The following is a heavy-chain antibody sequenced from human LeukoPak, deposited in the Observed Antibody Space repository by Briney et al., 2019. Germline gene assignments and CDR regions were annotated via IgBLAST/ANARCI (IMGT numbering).Heavy chain of an antibody. Sequence: SETLSLTCILSGGSISSGTYYWGWIRHPPGKGLEWMGSIYYSRSTYYNPSLKRPLTISVDTSKNHPSLKLISVSAADTAVYYCARHDLGEYRSVWYYFDYWGQGTLVTVSS. CDR1: GGSISSGTYY. V-gene: IGHV4-39*01. CDR3: ARHDLGEYRSVWYYFDY. J-gene: IGHJ4*02. CDR2: IYYSRST. D-gene: IGHD6-19*01.